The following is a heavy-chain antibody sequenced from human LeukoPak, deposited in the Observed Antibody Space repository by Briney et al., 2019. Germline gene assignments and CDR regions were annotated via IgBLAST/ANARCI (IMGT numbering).Heavy chain of an antibody. J-gene: IGHJ5*02. CDR2: ISTSGSA. CDR1: GGSISSYY. D-gene: IGHD3-3*01. CDR3: ARSSTITIFGVINWFDP. V-gene: IGHV4-4*07. Sequence: SETLSLTCTLSGGSISSYYWSWIRQSAGKGLEWIGRISTSGSASYNPPLKSRLTMSVDTSKNQFSLTLSSVTAADTAVYYCARSSTITIFGVINWFDPWGQGTLVTVSS.